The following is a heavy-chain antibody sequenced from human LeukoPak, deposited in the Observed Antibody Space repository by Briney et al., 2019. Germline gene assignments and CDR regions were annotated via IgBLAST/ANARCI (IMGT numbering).Heavy chain of an antibody. CDR1: GFSLSTSGVG. CDR3: AHAGYSSSCYTPYYFDY. V-gene: IGHV2-5*02. D-gene: IGHD6-13*01. J-gene: IGHJ4*02. Sequence: SGPTLVKPTQTLTLTCTFSGFSLSTSGVGVGWIRQPPGKALEWLALIYWDDDKRYSPSLKSRLTITKGTSKNQVVLTMTNMDPVDTATYYCAHAGYSSSCYTPYYFDYWGQGTLVTVSS. CDR2: IYWDDDK.